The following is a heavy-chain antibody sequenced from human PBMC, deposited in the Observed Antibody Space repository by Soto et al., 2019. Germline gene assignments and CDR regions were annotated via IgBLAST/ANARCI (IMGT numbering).Heavy chain of an antibody. CDR3: AIVYPTPGANTGAYDI. Sequence: ASVKVSCKASGYTFTSYGISWVRQAPGQGLEWMGWISAYNGNTNYAQKLQGRVTMTTDTSTSTAYMELRSLRSDDTAVYYCAIVYPTPGANTGAYDIRCPGTMLSGSS. V-gene: IGHV1-18*01. D-gene: IGHD4-17*01. CDR2: ISAYNGNT. CDR1: GYTFTSYG. J-gene: IGHJ3*02.